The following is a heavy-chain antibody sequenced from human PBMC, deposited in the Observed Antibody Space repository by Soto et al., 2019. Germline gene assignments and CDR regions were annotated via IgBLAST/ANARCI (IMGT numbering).Heavy chain of an antibody. J-gene: IGHJ4*02. D-gene: IGHD3-22*01. CDR2: INHSGTT. Sequence: XETLSPTCAVYSRSFSGYYWGWIRQPPGKVRGWGGEINHSGTTNYNRSLKSRVTISVDTSKNQFSLKLSSVPAADTAVYYCAREPLHYDSSGYYYQRLYYFDYWGQGTLVTVSS. CDR3: AREPLHYDSSGYYYQRLYYFDY. V-gene: IGHV4-34*01. CDR1: SRSFSGYY.